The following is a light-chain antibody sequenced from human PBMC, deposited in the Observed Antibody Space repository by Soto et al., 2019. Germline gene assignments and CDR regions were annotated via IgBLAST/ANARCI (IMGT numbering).Light chain of an antibody. J-gene: IGLJ1*01. Sequence: QSALTQPASVSGSPGQSITISCTGANSDIGNYDFVSWYRQHPGEAPKVLIFDVSNRPSGISNRFSGSKSGNTASLTIYGLQADDEADYFCSSSTSTSSFYVFGTGTKVTVL. CDR1: NSDIGNYDF. CDR2: DVS. CDR3: SSSTSTSSFYV. V-gene: IGLV2-14*03.